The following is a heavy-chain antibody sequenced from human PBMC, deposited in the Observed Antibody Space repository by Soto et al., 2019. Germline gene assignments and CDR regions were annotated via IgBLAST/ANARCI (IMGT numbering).Heavy chain of an antibody. CDR1: GYTFTSYD. CDR2: MNPDSGNT. V-gene: IGHV1-8*01. Sequence: QVQLVQSGAEVKKPGSSVKVSCKASGYTFTSYDINWVRQATGQGPEWMGWMNPDSGNTGYVQKFQGRVTMTRNTAISTAYMELSSLRSEDTAVYYCARSVGGSNVNFDYWGQGTLVTVSS. D-gene: IGHD3-10*01. J-gene: IGHJ4*02. CDR3: ARSVGGSNVNFDY.